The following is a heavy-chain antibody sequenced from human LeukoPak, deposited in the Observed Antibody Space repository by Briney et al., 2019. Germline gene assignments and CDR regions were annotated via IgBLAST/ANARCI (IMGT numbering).Heavy chain of an antibody. CDR1: GYTFTGYF. CDR2: INPNSGGT. D-gene: IGHD5-18*01. Sequence: SVKVSCKASGYTFTGYFMHWVRQAPGQGLELMGWINPNSGGTDYAQQFQGRVTMTRDTSISTAYMVLSSLRSDDTAVYYCARDRYNYGLELGYWGQGTPITVSS. CDR3: ARDRYNYGLELGY. J-gene: IGHJ4*02. V-gene: IGHV1-2*02.